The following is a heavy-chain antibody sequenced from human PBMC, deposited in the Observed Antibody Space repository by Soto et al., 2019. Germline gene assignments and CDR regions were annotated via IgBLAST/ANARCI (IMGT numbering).Heavy chain of an antibody. D-gene: IGHD6-13*01. J-gene: IGHJ6*02. CDR3: ARGEQQLAHYYYYGMDV. Sequence: PGGSLRLSCAASGFTFSSYGMHWFRQAPGKGLEWVAVIWYDGSNKYYADSVKGRFTISRDNSKNTLYLQMNSLRAEDTAVYYCARGEQQLAHYYYYGMDVWGQGTTVTVS. V-gene: IGHV3-33*01. CDR1: GFTFSSYG. CDR2: IWYDGSNK.